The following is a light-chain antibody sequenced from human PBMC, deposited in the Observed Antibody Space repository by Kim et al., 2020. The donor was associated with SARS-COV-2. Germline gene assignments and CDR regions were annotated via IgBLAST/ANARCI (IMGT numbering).Light chain of an antibody. Sequence: FSPGESPTLSCRASQGLNRNFLAWYQLKPGQPPRLLIYDASSRAIGIPDRFTGSGSETDFTLTISRLEPEDFAVYSCQHYGDSLTFGQGTKVDIK. CDR3: QHYGDSLT. V-gene: IGKV3-20*01. CDR1: QGLNRNF. CDR2: DAS. J-gene: IGKJ1*01.